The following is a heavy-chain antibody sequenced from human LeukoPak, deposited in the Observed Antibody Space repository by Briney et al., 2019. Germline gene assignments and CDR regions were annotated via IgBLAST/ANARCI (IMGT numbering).Heavy chain of an antibody. Sequence: GGSLRLSCAASGFTFSDYYMSWIRQAPGKGLEWVSYISSSGSTIYYADSVKGRFTISRDNAKNSLYLQMNSLGAEDTAVYYCARMLLPYSYYYYGMDVWGQGTTVTVSS. CDR2: ISSSGSTI. D-gene: IGHD2-15*01. CDR1: GFTFSDYY. J-gene: IGHJ6*02. V-gene: IGHV3-11*01. CDR3: ARMLLPYSYYYYGMDV.